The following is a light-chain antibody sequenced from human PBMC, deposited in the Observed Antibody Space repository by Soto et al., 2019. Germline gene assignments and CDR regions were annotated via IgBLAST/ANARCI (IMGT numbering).Light chain of an antibody. CDR2: AAS. CDR1: QDIKNY. J-gene: IGKJ4*01. CDR3: QQSYSTPPA. Sequence: DIQMTQSPSSLSASVGDTVTITCRASQDIKNYLAWFQQKPGQAPKSLIFAASSLQSGAPSKFIGSGSGTDFTLTISSLQPEDFATYYCQQSYSTPPAFGGGTKVEIK. V-gene: IGKV1-16*02.